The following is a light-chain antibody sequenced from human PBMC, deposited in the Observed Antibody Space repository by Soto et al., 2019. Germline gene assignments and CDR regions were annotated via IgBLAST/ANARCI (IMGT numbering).Light chain of an antibody. V-gene: IGKV3-15*01. CDR1: QSVSSY. CDR3: QQYYTYWHM. Sequence: EIVLTQSPATLSLSPGERATLSCRASQSVSSYLAWYQQKPGQAPRLLIYGASTRATGIPARFSGSGSGTEFPLTISSLQPDDFATYYCQQYYTYWHMFGQGTKVYIK. J-gene: IGKJ1*01. CDR2: GAS.